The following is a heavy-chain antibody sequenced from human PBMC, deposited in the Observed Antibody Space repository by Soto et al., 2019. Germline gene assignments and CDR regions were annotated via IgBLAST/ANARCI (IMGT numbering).Heavy chain of an antibody. CDR2: ISYDGSNK. V-gene: IGHV3-30*18. CDR3: AKDYSSGRHDAFDI. J-gene: IGHJ3*02. Sequence: QVQLVESGGGVVQPGRSLRLSCAASGFTFSSYGMHWVRQAPGKGLEWVAVISYDGSNKYYADSVKGRLTISRDNSKNTLYLQMNSLRAEDTAVYYCAKDYSSGRHDAFDIWGQGTMVTVSS. D-gene: IGHD6-19*01. CDR1: GFTFSSYG.